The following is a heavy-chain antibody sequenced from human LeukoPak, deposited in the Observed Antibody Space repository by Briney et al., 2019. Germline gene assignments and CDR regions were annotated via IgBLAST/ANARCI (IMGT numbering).Heavy chain of an antibody. J-gene: IGHJ4*02. CDR3: AKGTTYYDILTGYGYPYYFDY. CDR1: GFAFSKYA. Sequence: GGSLRLSCAASGFAFSKYAMSWVRQAPGKGLEWVSAISGSGGSKYYADSVKGRFTISRDNSKDTLYVQMNSLRAEDTATYYCAKGTTYYDILTGYGYPYYFDYWGQGTLVTVSS. CDR2: ISGSGGSK. D-gene: IGHD3-9*01. V-gene: IGHV3-23*01.